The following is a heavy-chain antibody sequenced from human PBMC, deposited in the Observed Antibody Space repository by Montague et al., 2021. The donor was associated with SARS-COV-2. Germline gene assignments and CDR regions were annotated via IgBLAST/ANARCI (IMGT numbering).Heavy chain of an antibody. CDR3: TYHSGSYVWFDP. D-gene: IGHD1-26*01. Sequence: CVISGGSVSSNSGSWNWIRRSPSRGLEWLGRTYYRSKWYNDYSVSVKSRITINPDTSKNQFSLQLNSVTPEDTAMYYCTYHSGSYVWFDPWGQGILVIVSS. V-gene: IGHV6-1*01. J-gene: IGHJ5*02. CDR2: TYYRSKWYN. CDR1: GGSVSSNSGS.